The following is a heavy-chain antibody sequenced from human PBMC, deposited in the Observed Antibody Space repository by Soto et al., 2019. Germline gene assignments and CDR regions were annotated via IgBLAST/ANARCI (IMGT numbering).Heavy chain of an antibody. CDR3: ARGLLMGWFDP. Sequence: QVQLVQSGAEVKKPGASVKVSCKASGYTFTSYAMHWVRQAPGQRLEWMGWINAGNGNTKYLQKFQGRVTITRDTSASTAYMELSSLRSEDTAVYYCARGLLMGWFDPWGQGTLVTVSS. CDR1: GYTFTSYA. J-gene: IGHJ5*02. V-gene: IGHV1-3*01. CDR2: INAGNGNT. D-gene: IGHD3-22*01.